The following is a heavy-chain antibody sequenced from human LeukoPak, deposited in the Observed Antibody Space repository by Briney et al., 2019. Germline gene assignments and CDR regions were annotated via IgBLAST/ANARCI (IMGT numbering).Heavy chain of an antibody. CDR3: ARQDCSSASCRYYFDY. CDR2: VYPGDSDT. CDR1: GYTFTNYW. V-gene: IGHV5-51*01. Sequence: GESLKISCKGSGYTFTNYWIGWVRQMPGRGLEWMGIVYPGDSDTRYSPSFQGQVTISADKSISTTYLQWSSLKASDTAIYYCARQDCSSASCRYYFDYWGQGTLVTVSS. D-gene: IGHD2-2*01. J-gene: IGHJ4*02.